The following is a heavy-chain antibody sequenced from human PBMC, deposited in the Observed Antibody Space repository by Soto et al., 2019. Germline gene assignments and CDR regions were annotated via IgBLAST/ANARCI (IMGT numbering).Heavy chain of an antibody. CDR1: GGSFSGYY. J-gene: IGHJ4*02. D-gene: IGHD6-13*01. V-gene: IGHV4-34*01. Sequence: QVQLQQWGAGLLKPSETLSLTCAVYGGSFSGYYWSWIRQPPGKGLEWIGSIYYSGSTYYNPSLKSRVTISVDTSKNQFSLKLSSVTAADTAVYYCARAPGIAAVSSDYWGQGTLVTVSS. CDR2: IYYSGST. CDR3: ARAPGIAAVSSDY.